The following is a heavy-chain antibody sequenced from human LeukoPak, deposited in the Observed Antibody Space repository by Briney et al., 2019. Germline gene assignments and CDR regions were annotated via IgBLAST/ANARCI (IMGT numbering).Heavy chain of an antibody. CDR3: AGVYGDYADAFDI. J-gene: IGHJ3*02. CDR1: GGSISSGSYY. CDR2: IYTSGST. Sequence: SETLSLTCTVSGGSISSGSYYWSWIRQPARKGLEWIGRIYTSGSTNYNPSLKSRVTISVDASKNQFSLKLSSVTAADTAVYYCAGVYGDYADAFDIWGQGTMVTVSS. V-gene: IGHV4-61*02. D-gene: IGHD4-17*01.